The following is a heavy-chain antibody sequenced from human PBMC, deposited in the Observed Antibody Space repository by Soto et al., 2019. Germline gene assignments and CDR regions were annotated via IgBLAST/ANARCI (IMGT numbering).Heavy chain of an antibody. CDR1: GAALNSGNYY. Sequence: SETLSLTCSVSGAALNSGNYYWSWIRRVPGKGLEWIGHIYVTGAVDYNPSLRDRITISQDTSERQFSLNLRLVTAADTAVYYCERLRTATNNYKWLDPWGQGPLVTVYS. D-gene: IGHD2-15*01. J-gene: IGHJ5*02. CDR2: IYVTGAV. V-gene: IGHV4-31*03. CDR3: ERLRTATNNYKWLDP.